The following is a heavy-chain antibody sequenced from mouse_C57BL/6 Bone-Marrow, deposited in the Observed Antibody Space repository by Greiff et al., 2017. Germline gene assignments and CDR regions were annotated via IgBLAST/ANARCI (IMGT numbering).Heavy chain of an antibody. Sequence: QVQLQQSGAELVRPGTSVKVSCKASGYAFTNYLIEWVKQRPGQGLEWIGVINPGSGGTNYNEKFKGKATLTADKASSTAYMQLSSLTSEDSAVYLCARVGSGGNYFDYWGQGTTLTVSS. CDR2: INPGSGGT. D-gene: IGHD3-2*02. CDR1: GYAFTNYL. J-gene: IGHJ2*01. V-gene: IGHV1-54*01. CDR3: ARVGSGGNYFDY.